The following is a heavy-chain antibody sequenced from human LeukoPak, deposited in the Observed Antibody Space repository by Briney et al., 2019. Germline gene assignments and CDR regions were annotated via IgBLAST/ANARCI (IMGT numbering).Heavy chain of an antibody. D-gene: IGHD4-11*01. V-gene: IGHV4-34*01. J-gene: IGHJ5*02. CDR1: GGSFSGYY. Sequence: SETLSPTCAVYGGSFSGYYWSWIRQPPGKGLEWIGEINHSGSTNYNPSLKSRVTISVDTSKNQFSLKLSSVTAADTAVYYCARHNYYSNYGDWFDPWGQGTLVTVSS. CDR3: ARHNYYSNYGDWFDP. CDR2: INHSGST.